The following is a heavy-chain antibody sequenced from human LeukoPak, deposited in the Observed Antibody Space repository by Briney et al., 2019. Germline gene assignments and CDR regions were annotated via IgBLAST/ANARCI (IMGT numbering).Heavy chain of an antibody. CDR1: GGSFSGYY. Sequence: SETLPLTCAVYGGSFSGYYWSWIRQPPGKGLEWIGEINHSGSTNYNPSLKSRVTISVDTSKNQFSLKLSSVTAADTAVYYCARVRGITMVRGVITYYYYYGMDVWGQGTTVTVSS. D-gene: IGHD3-10*01. CDR2: INHSGST. J-gene: IGHJ6*02. CDR3: ARVRGITMVRGVITYYYYYGMDV. V-gene: IGHV4-34*01.